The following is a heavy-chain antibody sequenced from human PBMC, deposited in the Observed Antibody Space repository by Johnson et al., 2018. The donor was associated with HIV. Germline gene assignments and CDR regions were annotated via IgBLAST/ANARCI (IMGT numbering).Heavy chain of an antibody. CDR3: ARGYCTHGVCYTKVDALDI. CDR2: IYSGGNT. Sequence: VQLVESGGGLIQPGGSLRLSCAASGFTVSSNYMSWVRQAPGRGLEWVSVIYSGGNTYYADSVKGRFTISRDNSKNTLFLQMNSLRPEDTAVYDCARGYCTHGVCYTKVDALDIWGQGTMVTVSS. D-gene: IGHD2-8*01. J-gene: IGHJ3*02. CDR1: GFTVSSNY. V-gene: IGHV3-53*01.